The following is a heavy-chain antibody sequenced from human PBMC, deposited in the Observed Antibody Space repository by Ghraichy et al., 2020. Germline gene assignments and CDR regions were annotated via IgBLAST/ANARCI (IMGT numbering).Heavy chain of an antibody. CDR1: GYSFTSYW. D-gene: IGHD3-22*01. J-gene: IGHJ4*02. CDR2: IYPGDSDT. V-gene: IGHV5-51*01. Sequence: GESLNISCKGSGYSFTSYWIGWVRQMPGKGLEWMGIIYPGDSDTRYSPSFQGQVTISADKSISTAYLQWSSLKASDTAMYYCARVPYYYDSSGYHRSRGIDYWGQGTLVTVSS. CDR3: ARVPYYYDSSGYHRSRGIDY.